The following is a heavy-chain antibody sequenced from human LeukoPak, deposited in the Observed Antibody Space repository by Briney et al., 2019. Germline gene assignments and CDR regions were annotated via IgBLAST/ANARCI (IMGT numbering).Heavy chain of an antibody. CDR3: AKDIKAGYSSSWYYYYYYGMDV. CDR2: ISWNSGSI. CDR1: SSGGYY. V-gene: IGHV3-9*01. J-gene: IGHJ6*02. Sequence: SSGGYYWSWIRQHPGKGLEWVSGISWNSGSIGYADSVKGRFTISRDNAKNSLYLQMNSLRAEDTALYYCAKDIKAGYSSSWYYYYYYGMDVWGQGTTVTVSS. D-gene: IGHD6-13*01.